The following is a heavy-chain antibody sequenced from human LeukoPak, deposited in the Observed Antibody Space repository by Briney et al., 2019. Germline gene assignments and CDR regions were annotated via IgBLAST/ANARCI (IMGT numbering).Heavy chain of an antibody. V-gene: IGHV1-2*06. J-gene: IGHJ4*02. CDR1: GYTFTYYA. Sequence: ASVKVSCKPSGYTFTYYAINWVRQAPGQGLEWMGRINPNSGDTNYAQKFQGRVTMTRDTSISTAYMELSSLRSDDTAVYYCASFAGYGGNSLDFWGQGTLVTVSS. CDR3: ASFAGYGGNSLDF. D-gene: IGHD4-23*01. CDR2: INPNSGDT.